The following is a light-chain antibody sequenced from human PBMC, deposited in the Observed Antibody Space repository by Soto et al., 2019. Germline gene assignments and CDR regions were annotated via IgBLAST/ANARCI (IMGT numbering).Light chain of an antibody. CDR2: DVT. Sequence: QSVLTQPASVSGSPGQSITISCTGTSSDVGRYNYVSWYQQHPGKAPKLMVYDVTNRPSGVSNRFSGSKSGNTASLTIFGLQAEDEADYYCCSYTTTRTLVFGGGTKLTVL. CDR1: SSDVGRYNY. V-gene: IGLV2-14*01. CDR3: CSYTTTRTLV. J-gene: IGLJ2*01.